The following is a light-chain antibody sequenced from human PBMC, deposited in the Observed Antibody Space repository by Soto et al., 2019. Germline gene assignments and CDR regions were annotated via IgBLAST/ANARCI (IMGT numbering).Light chain of an antibody. CDR2: EGS. V-gene: IGLV2-23*01. CDR1: SSDVGSYNL. J-gene: IGLJ7*01. CDR3: CLYLGGTSV. Sequence: QSALTQPASVSGPPGQSITISCTGTSSDVGSYNLVSWYQQHPGKAPKLMIYEGSKRPSGVSNRFSGSKSDSTASLTISGLQAEDEADYYCCLYLGGTSVFGGGTQLTVL.